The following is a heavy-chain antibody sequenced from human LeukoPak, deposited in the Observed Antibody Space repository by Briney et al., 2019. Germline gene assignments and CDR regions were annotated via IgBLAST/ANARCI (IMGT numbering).Heavy chain of an antibody. V-gene: IGHV4-38-2*02. CDR2: IHNSGNT. D-gene: IGHD1-1*01. CDR1: GYSITSGYY. Sequence: KPSETLSLTCTVSGYSITSGYYWGWIRQPPGKALEWIGSIHNSGNTSYNPSLQSRVTISRDMSKNQFSLKLSSVTAADTAVYYCARSRGVQPYYFDYWGQGTLVTVSS. CDR3: ARSRGVQPYYFDY. J-gene: IGHJ4*02.